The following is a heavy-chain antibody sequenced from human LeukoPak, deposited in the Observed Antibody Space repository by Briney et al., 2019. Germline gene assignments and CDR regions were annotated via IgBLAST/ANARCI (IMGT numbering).Heavy chain of an antibody. CDR2: SYYSGST. Sequence: PSETLSLTCTVSGGSVSSGSYYWSWIRQPPGKGLEWIGYSYYSGSTNYNPSLKSRVTISVDTSKNQFSLKLSSVTAADTAVYYCARDLGYSSGWYSGYGMDVWGQGTTVTVSS. CDR1: GGSVSSGSYY. J-gene: IGHJ6*02. V-gene: IGHV4-61*01. CDR3: ARDLGYSSGWYSGYGMDV. D-gene: IGHD6-19*01.